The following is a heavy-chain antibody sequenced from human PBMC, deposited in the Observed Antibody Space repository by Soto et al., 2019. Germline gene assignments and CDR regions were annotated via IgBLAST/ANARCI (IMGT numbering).Heavy chain of an antibody. CDR1: GGSISSSSYY. Sequence: SETLSLTCTVSGGSISSSSYYWGWIRQPPGKGLEWIGSIYYSGSTYYNPSLKSRVTISVDTSKNQFSLKLSSVTAADTAVYYCARGGYYYENSGQNAYDYWGQGILVTVSS. D-gene: IGHD3-22*01. J-gene: IGHJ4*01. CDR3: ARGGYYYENSGQNAYDY. V-gene: IGHV4-39*01. CDR2: IYYSGST.